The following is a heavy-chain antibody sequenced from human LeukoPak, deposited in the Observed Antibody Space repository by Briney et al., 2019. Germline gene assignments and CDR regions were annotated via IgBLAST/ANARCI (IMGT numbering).Heavy chain of an antibody. J-gene: IGHJ4*02. V-gene: IGHV3-23*01. CDR3: AKEHLHWYLKFDY. Sequence: GGSLRLSCVASGFTFSSYAMSWVRKAPGKGLERVSAISGSGGSTYYADSVKGRFTISRDNSKNTLYLQMNSLRAEDTAVYYCAKEHLHWYLKFDYWGQGTLVTVSS. CDR2: ISGSGGST. D-gene: IGHD6-13*01. CDR1: GFTFSSYA.